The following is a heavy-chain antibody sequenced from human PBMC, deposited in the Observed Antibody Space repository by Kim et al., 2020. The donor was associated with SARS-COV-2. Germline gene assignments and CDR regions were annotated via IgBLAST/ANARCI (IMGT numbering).Heavy chain of an antibody. CDR1: GFTFTGYA. V-gene: IGHV3-23*01. Sequence: GGSLRLSCTTSGFTFTGYAMHWVRQAPGKGLEWVASIGGSDGTKYFADSVKGRFTISRDNSKNTLYLHMNTLRAEDTAVYYCVKGGGEPISDHWGHATLV. J-gene: IGHJ4*01. D-gene: IGHD3-10*01. CDR3: VKGGGEPISDH. CDR2: IGGSDGTK.